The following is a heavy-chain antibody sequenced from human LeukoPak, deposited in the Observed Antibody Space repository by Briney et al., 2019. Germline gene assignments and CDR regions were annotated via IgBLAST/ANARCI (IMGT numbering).Heavy chain of an antibody. D-gene: IGHD1-26*01. V-gene: IGHV3-23*01. J-gene: IGHJ4*02. Sequence: KTGGSLRLSCAASGFTFSSYAMSWVRQAPGKGLEWVSAISGSGGSTYYADSVKGRFTISRDNSKNTLYLQMNSLRAEDTAVYYCAKSDKYSGSYKPGYFDYWGQGTLVTVSS. CDR1: GFTFSSYA. CDR3: AKSDKYSGSYKPGYFDY. CDR2: ISGSGGST.